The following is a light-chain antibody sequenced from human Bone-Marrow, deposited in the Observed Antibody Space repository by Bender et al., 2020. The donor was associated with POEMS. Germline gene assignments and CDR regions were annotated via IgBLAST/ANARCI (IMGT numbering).Light chain of an antibody. J-gene: IGLJ2*01. CDR3: CSYAGSYTLV. CDR1: SGDVGAYNY. CDR2: DVV. Sequence: QSVLTQPPSVSGSPGQSVTITCRGTSGDVGAYNYVSWYQQHPGRAPKLVMYDVVTRPSGVPDRFSGSKSGSTASLTISGLQADDEAVFYCCSYAGSYTLVFGGGTKLTVL. V-gene: IGLV2-11*01.